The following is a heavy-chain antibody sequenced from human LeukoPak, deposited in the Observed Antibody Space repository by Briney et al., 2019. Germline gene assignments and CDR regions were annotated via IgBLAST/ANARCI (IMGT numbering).Heavy chain of an antibody. D-gene: IGHD2-21*02. CDR3: ARLPFSVVVTAISVYFDY. Sequence: PGRSLRLSCAASGFTFSSYAMHWVRQTPGKGLEWVAVISYDGSNKYYADSVKGRFTISRDNSKNTLYLQMNSLRAEDTAVYYCARLPFSVVVTAISVYFDYWGQGTLVTVSS. CDR1: GFTFSSYA. J-gene: IGHJ4*02. V-gene: IGHV3-30-3*01. CDR2: ISYDGSNK.